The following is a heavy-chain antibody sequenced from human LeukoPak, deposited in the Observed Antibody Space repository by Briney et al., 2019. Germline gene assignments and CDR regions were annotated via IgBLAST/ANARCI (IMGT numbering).Heavy chain of an antibody. CDR2: IWYDGSNK. D-gene: IGHD6-13*01. J-gene: IGHJ4*02. CDR3: AKDRGYSSSWYSDY. CDR1: GFTFSSYG. Sequence: GGSLRLSCAASGFTFSSYGTHWVRQAPGKGLEWLAVIWYDGSNKYYADSVKGRFTISRDDSKNTLYLQMNSLRAEDTAVYYCAKDRGYSSSWYSDYWGQGTLVTVSS. V-gene: IGHV3-33*06.